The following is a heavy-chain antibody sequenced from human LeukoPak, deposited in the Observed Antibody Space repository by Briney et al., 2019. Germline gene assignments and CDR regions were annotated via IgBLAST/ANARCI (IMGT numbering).Heavy chain of an antibody. Sequence: ASVKVSCKASGYTFTSYYIHWVRQAPGQGLEWMGIINPSGGSTSYAQKFQGRVTMTRDMSTSTVYMELSSLRSEDTAVYYCARDQFRYCSSTSCSNYYMDVWGKGTTVTVSS. CDR2: INPSGGST. V-gene: IGHV1-46*01. D-gene: IGHD2-2*01. J-gene: IGHJ6*03. CDR3: ARDQFRYCSSTSCSNYYMDV. CDR1: GYTFTSYY.